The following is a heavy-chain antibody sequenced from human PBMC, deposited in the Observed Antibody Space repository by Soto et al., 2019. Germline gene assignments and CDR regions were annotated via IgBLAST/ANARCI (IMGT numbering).Heavy chain of an antibody. D-gene: IGHD1-26*01. J-gene: IGHJ4*02. V-gene: IGHV3-15*07. Sequence: EVQLVESGGGLVKPGGSLRLSCAASGFTFSNAWMNWVRQAPGKGLEWVGRIKRKNDGGTTDDAGPVEDRFTISREDSKNTLYLQMISLKTEDTTVHYCTTGGGDLLYWGQGTLVTVSS. CDR1: GFTFSNAW. CDR3: TTGGGDLLY. CDR2: IKRKNDGGTT.